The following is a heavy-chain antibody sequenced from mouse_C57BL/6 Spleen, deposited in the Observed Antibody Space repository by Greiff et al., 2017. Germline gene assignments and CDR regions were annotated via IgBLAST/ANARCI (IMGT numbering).Heavy chain of an antibody. Sequence: QVQLKQPGAELVRPGSSVKLSCKASGYTFTSYWMHWVKQRPIQGLEWIGNIDPSDSETHYNQKFKDKATLTVDKSSSTAYMQLSSLTSEDSAVYYCARWDSSGYDYFDYWGQGTTLTVSS. CDR2: IDPSDSET. CDR1: GYTFTSYW. CDR3: ARWDSSGYDYFDY. J-gene: IGHJ2*01. V-gene: IGHV1-52*01. D-gene: IGHD3-2*02.